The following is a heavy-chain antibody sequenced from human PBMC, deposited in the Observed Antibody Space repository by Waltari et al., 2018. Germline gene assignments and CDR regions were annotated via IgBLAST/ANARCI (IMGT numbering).Heavy chain of an antibody. CDR1: GGSISSSNW. CDR3: ARANGDAYYFDY. D-gene: IGHD4-17*01. J-gene: IGHJ4*02. V-gene: IGHV4-4*02. Sequence: QVQLQESGPGLVKPSGTLSLTCAVSGGSISSSNWWSWVRQPPGQGLEWIGEIYNSGITNYDPSLNSRVTISVDKSKNQFSRKLSSVTAADTAVYYCARANGDAYYFDYWGQGTLVTVSS. CDR2: IYNSGIT.